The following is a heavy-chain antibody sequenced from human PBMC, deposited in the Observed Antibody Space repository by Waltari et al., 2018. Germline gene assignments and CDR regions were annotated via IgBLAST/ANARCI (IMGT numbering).Heavy chain of an antibody. Sequence: QVQLVESGGGVVQPGRSLRLSCAASGFTFSSSAMHWVRQARGKGLEWVAVISYDGSNKYYADSVKGRFTISRDNSKNTLYLQMNSLRAEDAAVYYCARGLRVVPAAIPDAFDIWGQGTMVTVSS. CDR2: ISYDGSNK. CDR3: ARGLRVVPAAIPDAFDI. D-gene: IGHD2-2*01. J-gene: IGHJ3*02. CDR1: GFTFSSSA. V-gene: IGHV3-30-3*01.